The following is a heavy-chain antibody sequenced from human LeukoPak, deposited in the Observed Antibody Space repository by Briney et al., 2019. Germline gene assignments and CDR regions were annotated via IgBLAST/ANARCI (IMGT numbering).Heavy chain of an antibody. Sequence: SETLSLTCTVSGGSISSSSYYWGWIRQSPGKGLEWIGSMYYSGSTYYSPSLKSRVTISVDTSKNQFSLKLSSVTAADTAVYYCARESIAVAGTIDYWGQGTLVTVSS. D-gene: IGHD6-19*01. CDR2: MYYSGST. V-gene: IGHV4-39*07. CDR3: ARESIAVAGTIDY. CDR1: GGSISSSSYY. J-gene: IGHJ4*02.